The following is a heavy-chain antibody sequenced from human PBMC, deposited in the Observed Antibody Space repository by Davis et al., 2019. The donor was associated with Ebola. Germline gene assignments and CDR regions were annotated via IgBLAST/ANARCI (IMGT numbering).Heavy chain of an antibody. CDR1: GFTFSGSA. V-gene: IGHV3-73*01. D-gene: IGHD4-11*01. J-gene: IGHJ6*02. CDR2: IRSKANSYAT. CDR3: TRTTSQTTAYYYYYGMDV. Sequence: GESLKISCAASGFTFSGSAMHWVRQASGKGLEWVGRIRSKANSYATAYAASVKGRFTISRDDSKNTAYLQMNSLKTEDTAVYYCTRTTSQTTAYYYYYGMDVWGQGTTVTVSS.